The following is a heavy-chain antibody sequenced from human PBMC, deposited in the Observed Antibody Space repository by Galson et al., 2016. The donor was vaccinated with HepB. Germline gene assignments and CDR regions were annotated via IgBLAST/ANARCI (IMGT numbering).Heavy chain of an antibody. J-gene: IGHJ5*02. Sequence: SVKVSCKASGITFSRLSVTWVRQAPGQGLEWMGTSIPLFGTSNYAQRFQGRVAMTADESTTTVYMELSSLRSDDTAVYYCARDNGDYGGPNYYDPWGQGTLVTVSS. CDR2: SIPLFGTS. V-gene: IGHV1-69*13. D-gene: IGHD4-17*01. CDR3: ARDNGDYGGPNYYDP. CDR1: GITFSRLS.